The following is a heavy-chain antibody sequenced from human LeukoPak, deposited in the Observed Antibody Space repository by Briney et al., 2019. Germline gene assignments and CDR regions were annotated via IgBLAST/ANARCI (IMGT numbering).Heavy chain of an antibody. CDR1: GYTFTSYG. Sequence: ASVKVSCKASGYTFTSYGISWVRQAPGQGLEWMGWISAYNGNTNYAQKFQGRVTITVDESTSTAYMELSSLRSEDTAVCYCARDPLYYDSSGYYSIRFDYWGQGTLVTVSS. CDR2: ISAYNGNT. J-gene: IGHJ4*02. CDR3: ARDPLYYDSSGYYSIRFDY. D-gene: IGHD3-22*01. V-gene: IGHV1-18*01.